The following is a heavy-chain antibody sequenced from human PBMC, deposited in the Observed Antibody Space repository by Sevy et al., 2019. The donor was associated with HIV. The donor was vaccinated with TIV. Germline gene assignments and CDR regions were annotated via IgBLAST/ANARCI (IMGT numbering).Heavy chain of an antibody. Sequence: SETLSLTCAVSGGSISSSNWWSWVRQPPGKGLEWIGEIYHSGSTNYNPSLKSRVTISVDKSKNQFSLKLSSVTAADTAVYYCARDQNCSSTSCYISHYGMDVWGQRTTVTVSS. CDR3: ARDQNCSSTSCYISHYGMDV. V-gene: IGHV4-4*02. D-gene: IGHD2-2*02. J-gene: IGHJ6*02. CDR1: GGSISSSNW. CDR2: IYHSGST.